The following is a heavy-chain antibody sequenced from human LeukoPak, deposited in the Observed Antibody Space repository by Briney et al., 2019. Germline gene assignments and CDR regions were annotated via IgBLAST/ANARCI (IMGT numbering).Heavy chain of an antibody. V-gene: IGHV3-7*01. CDR3: ARAGSIS. CDR2: IKQDGSEK. CDR1: GFTFRTYW. Sequence: GGSLRLSCAASGFTFRTYWMSWVRQAPGKGLEWVANIKQDGSEKYYVDSVKGRFSISRDNAKNSLYLQMSSLRAEDTAVYYCARAGSISWGQGTLVIVSS. J-gene: IGHJ5*02. D-gene: IGHD1-14*01.